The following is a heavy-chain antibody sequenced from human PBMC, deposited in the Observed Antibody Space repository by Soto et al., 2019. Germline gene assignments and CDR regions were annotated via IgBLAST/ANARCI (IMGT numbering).Heavy chain of an antibody. V-gene: IGHV3-11*05. D-gene: IGHD6-13*01. CDR3: ARAEQQQLAPFDP. Sequence: QVPLVESGGGLVKPGGSLRLSCAASGFTFSDYYMSWIRQAPGKGLEWVSYISSSSSYTNYADSVKGRFTISRDNAKNSLYLQMNSLRAEDTAVYYCARAEQQQLAPFDPWGQGTLVTVSS. J-gene: IGHJ5*02. CDR1: GFTFSDYY. CDR2: ISSSSSYT.